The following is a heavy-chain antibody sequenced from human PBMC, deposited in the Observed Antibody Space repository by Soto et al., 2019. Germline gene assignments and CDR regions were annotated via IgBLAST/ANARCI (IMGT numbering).Heavy chain of an antibody. CDR2: IYYSGST. Sequence: SETLSLTCTVSGGSISSSSYYWGWIRQPPGKGLEWIGSIYYSGSTYYNPSLKSRVTISVDTSKNQFSLKLSSVTAADTAVYYCALGSGLTRSDYWGQGTLVTVSS. CDR3: ALGSGLTRSDY. V-gene: IGHV4-39*01. CDR1: GGSISSSSYY. D-gene: IGHD3-10*01. J-gene: IGHJ4*02.